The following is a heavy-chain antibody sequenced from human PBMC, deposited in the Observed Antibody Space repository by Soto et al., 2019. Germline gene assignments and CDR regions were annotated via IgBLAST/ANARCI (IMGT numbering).Heavy chain of an antibody. CDR2: INHSGST. Sequence: PSETLSLTCAVYGGSFSGYYWSWIRQPPGKGLEWIGEINHSGSTNYNPSLKSRVTISVDTSKNQFSLKLSSVTAADTAVYYCARGRITGTTGGWFDPWGQGTLVTVS. J-gene: IGHJ5*02. CDR3: ARGRITGTTGGWFDP. V-gene: IGHV4-34*01. CDR1: GGSFSGYY. D-gene: IGHD1-7*01.